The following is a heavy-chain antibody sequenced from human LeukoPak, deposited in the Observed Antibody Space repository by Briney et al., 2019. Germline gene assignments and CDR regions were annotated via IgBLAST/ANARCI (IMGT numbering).Heavy chain of an antibody. Sequence: SQTLSLTCAISGDSVSSNSAAWNWIRQSPSRGLEWLGRTYYRSKWYNDYAVSVKSRITINPDTSKNELSLQLNSVTPEDTAIYYCALESYGTYYFDYWGQGTLVTVSS. J-gene: IGHJ4*02. V-gene: IGHV6-1*01. CDR1: GDSVSSNSAA. CDR2: TYYRSKWYN. D-gene: IGHD5-18*01. CDR3: ALESYGTYYFDY.